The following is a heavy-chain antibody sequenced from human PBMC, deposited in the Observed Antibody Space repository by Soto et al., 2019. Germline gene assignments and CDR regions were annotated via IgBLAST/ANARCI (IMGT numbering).Heavy chain of an antibody. CDR2: IIPIFGTA. D-gene: IGHD1-26*01. V-gene: IGHV1-69*13. CDR1: GGTFSSYA. J-gene: IGHJ4*02. CDR3: ARLGSSGSPGYFDY. Sequence: EASVKVSCKASGGTFSSYAISWVRQAPGQGLEWMGGIIPIFGTANYAQKFQGRVTITADESTSTAYMELSSLRSEDTAVYYCARLGSSGSPGYFDYWGQGTLVTVSS.